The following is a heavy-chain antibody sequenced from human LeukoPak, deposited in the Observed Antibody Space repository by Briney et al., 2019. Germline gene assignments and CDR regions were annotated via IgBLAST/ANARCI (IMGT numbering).Heavy chain of an antibody. V-gene: IGHV3-9*01. D-gene: IGHD5-18*01. CDR1: GFTFDDFA. J-gene: IGHJ4*02. CDR3: ARDRPRYAFDY. Sequence: GRSLRLSCAASGFTFDDFAMHWVRQAPGKGLEWGSSISWNSDNIAYADSVKGRFTISRDNAKNSLYLQMNSLRAEDTAVYYCARDRPRYAFDYWGQGTLVTVSS. CDR2: ISWNSDNI.